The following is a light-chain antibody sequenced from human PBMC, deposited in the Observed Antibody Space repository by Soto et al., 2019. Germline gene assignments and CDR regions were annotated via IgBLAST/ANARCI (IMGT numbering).Light chain of an antibody. Sequence: QSVLTQPPSASGSPGQSVTISCTGTSSDVGAYNFVSWYQQHPGKAPKLIISEVSKRPSGVPDRFSGSKSGNTASLTVSGLQAEDEADYYCSSHAGSIHFYVFRPSPNVTVL. V-gene: IGLV2-8*01. CDR2: EVS. CDR3: SSHAGSIHFYV. J-gene: IGLJ1*01. CDR1: SSDVGAYNF.